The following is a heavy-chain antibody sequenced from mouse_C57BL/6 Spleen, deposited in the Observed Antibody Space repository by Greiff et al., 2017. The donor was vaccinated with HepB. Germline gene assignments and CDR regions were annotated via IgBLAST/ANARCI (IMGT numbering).Heavy chain of an antibody. CDR1: GYTFTSYW. CDR3: ARRGLALYYYAMDY. J-gene: IGHJ4*01. Sequence: QVQLQQPGAELVMPGASVKLSCKASGYTFTSYWMHWVKQRPGQGLEWIGEIDPSDSYTNYNQKFKGKSTLTVDKSSSTAYMQLSSLTSEDSAVYYCARRGLALYYYAMDYWGQGTSVTVSS. V-gene: IGHV1-69*01. CDR2: IDPSDSYT. D-gene: IGHD6-1*01.